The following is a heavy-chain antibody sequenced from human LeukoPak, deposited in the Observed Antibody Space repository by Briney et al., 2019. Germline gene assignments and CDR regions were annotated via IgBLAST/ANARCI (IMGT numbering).Heavy chain of an antibody. J-gene: IGHJ4*02. D-gene: IGHD3-3*01. Sequence: GGSLRLSCAASGFTFSSYGMHWVRQAPGKGLEWVAVIWYDGSNKYYADSVKGRFTISGDNSKNTLYLQMNSLRAEDTAVYYCARGPGPYYDFWSGPPDYWGQGTLVTVSS. CDR1: GFTFSSYG. CDR3: ARGPGPYYDFWSGPPDY. V-gene: IGHV3-33*01. CDR2: IWYDGSNK.